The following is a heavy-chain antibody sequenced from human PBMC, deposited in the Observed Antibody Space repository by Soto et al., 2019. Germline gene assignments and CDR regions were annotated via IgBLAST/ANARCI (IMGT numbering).Heavy chain of an antibody. D-gene: IGHD3-10*01. CDR2: IYYSGST. CDR3: ARAGLYGSGSYYYFDY. CDR1: GGSISSYY. V-gene: IGHV4-59*01. Sequence: PSETLSLTCTVSGGSISSYYWSWIRQPPGKGLEWIGYIYYSGSTNYNPSLKSRVTISVDTSKNQFSLKLSSVTAADTAVYYCARAGLYGSGSYYYFDYWGQGTLVTVSS. J-gene: IGHJ4*02.